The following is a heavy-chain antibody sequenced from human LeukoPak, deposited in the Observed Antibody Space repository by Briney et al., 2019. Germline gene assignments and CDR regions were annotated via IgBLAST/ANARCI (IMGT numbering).Heavy chain of an antibody. J-gene: IGHJ4*02. V-gene: IGHV3-7*01. D-gene: IGHD2-21*01. Sequence: GGSLRLSCAASGFTVSSNYMNWVRQAPGKGLEWVANIKPDGSEKYYVDSVKGRFTISRDNAKNSLYLQMNSLRAEDTAVYYCATIYWGQGTLVTVSS. CDR1: GFTVSSNY. CDR3: ATIY. CDR2: IKPDGSEK.